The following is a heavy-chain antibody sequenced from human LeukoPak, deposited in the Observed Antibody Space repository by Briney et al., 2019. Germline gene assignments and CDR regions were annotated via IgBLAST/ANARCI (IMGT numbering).Heavy chain of an antibody. J-gene: IGHJ3*02. CDR2: MSSNGGST. CDR1: GFTFSSYA. Sequence: GGSLRLSCAASGFTFSSYAMHWVRQAPGKGLEYVSAMSSNGGSTYYANSVKGRFTISRDTSKNTLYLQMGSLRAEDMAVYYCARGGCSGGSCYEDIWGQGTMVTVSS. D-gene: IGHD2-15*01. V-gene: IGHV3-64*01. CDR3: ARGGCSGGSCYEDI.